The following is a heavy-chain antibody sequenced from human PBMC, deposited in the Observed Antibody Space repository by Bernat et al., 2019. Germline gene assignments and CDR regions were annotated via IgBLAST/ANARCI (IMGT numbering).Heavy chain of an antibody. V-gene: IGHV3-30*18. Sequence: QVQLVESGGGVVQPGRSLRLSCAASGFTFSSYGMHWVRQAPGKGLEWVAVISYDGSNKYYADSVKGRFAISRDNSKIALYLQMNSLRAEDTAVYYCAKDLIAAAGGDYWGQGTLVTVSS. CDR3: AKDLIAAAGGDY. D-gene: IGHD6-13*01. CDR2: ISYDGSNK. CDR1: GFTFSSYG. J-gene: IGHJ4*02.